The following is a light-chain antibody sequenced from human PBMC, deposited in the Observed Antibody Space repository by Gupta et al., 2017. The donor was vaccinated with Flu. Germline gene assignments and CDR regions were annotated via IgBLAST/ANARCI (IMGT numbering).Light chain of an antibody. V-gene: IGKV4-1*01. Sequence: DIVMTQSPDSLAVSLGERANIKCKSSQSVLYSSNNKNYLAWYQQKPGQPPKLLIYWASTRESGVPDRFSGSGSGTDFTLTISSLQAEDVAVYYCQQYYSTPSWSFGQGTKVESK. CDR3: QQYYSTPSWS. CDR1: QSVLYSSNNKNY. J-gene: IGKJ1*01. CDR2: WAS.